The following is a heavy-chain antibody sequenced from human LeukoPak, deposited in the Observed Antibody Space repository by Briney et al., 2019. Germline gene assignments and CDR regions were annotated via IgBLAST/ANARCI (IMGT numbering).Heavy chain of an antibody. D-gene: IGHD1-26*01. Sequence: PSETLSLTCAVSGYSISSGYYWGWIRQPPGEGLEWTGSIYHSGSTYYNPSLKSRVTISVDTSKNQFSLKLCSVTAADTAVYYCARRGGSYSYWGQGTLVTVSS. CDR2: IYHSGST. J-gene: IGHJ4*02. CDR3: ARRGGSYSY. V-gene: IGHV4-38-2*01. CDR1: GYSISSGYY.